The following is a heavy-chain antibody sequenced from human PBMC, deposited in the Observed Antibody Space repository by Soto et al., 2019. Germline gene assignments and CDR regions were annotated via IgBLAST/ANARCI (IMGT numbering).Heavy chain of an antibody. CDR3: ARHSPPLDY. CDR1: GYTFTSYA. J-gene: IGHJ4*02. Sequence: QVQLVQSGAEVKKPGASVKVSCKASGYTFTSYAISWVRQAPGQGLEWMGWINAYNGNTNYAQKLQSRVTMTTKTSTSTAYVELRSLRSDDTAVSSCARHSPPLDYWGQGTLVTVSS. CDR2: INAYNGNT. V-gene: IGHV1-18*01.